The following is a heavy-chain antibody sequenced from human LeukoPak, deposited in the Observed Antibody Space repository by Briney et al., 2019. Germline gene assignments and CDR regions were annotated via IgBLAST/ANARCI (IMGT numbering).Heavy chain of an antibody. CDR1: GGSISSSSYY. D-gene: IGHD3-9*01. Sequence: PSETLSLTCTVSGGSISSSSYYWGWIRQPPGKGLEWIGSIYYSGSTYYNPSLKSRVTISVDTSKDQFSLKLSSVTAADTAVYYCARGVRYFDWLSYSYYYYMDVWGKGTTVTISS. V-gene: IGHV4-39*07. CDR3: ARGVRYFDWLSYSYYYYMDV. CDR2: IYYSGST. J-gene: IGHJ6*03.